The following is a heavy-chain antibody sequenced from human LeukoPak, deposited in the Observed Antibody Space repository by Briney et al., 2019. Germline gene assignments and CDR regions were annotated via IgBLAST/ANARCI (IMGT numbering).Heavy chain of an antibody. CDR1: GFTFSSYS. J-gene: IGHJ4*02. D-gene: IGHD1-26*01. CDR2: ISSSSSYI. Sequence: PGGSLRLSCAASGFTFSSYSMNWVRQAPGKGLEWVSSISSSSSYIYYADSVKGRFTISRDNAKNSLYLQVNSLRAEDTAVYYCARDKGSGSLYYFDYWGQGTLVTVSS. CDR3: ARDKGSGSLYYFDY. V-gene: IGHV3-21*01.